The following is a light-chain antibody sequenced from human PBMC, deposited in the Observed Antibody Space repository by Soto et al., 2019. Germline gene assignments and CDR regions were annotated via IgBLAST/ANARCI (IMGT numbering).Light chain of an antibody. CDR1: QSVSSSY. CDR2: GAS. V-gene: IGKV3-20*01. J-gene: IGKJ1*01. Sequence: IVMTQSPATLSVSPGERATLSCRASQSVSSSYLAWYQQKPGQAPRLLIYGASNRATGIPDRFSGSGSGTDFTLTISRLEPEDFAVYYCQQYGSSGTFGQGTKVDI. CDR3: QQYGSSGT.